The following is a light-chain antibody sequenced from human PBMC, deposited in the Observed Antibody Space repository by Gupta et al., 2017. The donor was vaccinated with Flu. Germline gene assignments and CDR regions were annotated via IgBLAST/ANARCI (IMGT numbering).Light chain of an antibody. Sequence: DIQMTQSPSALPASVGDAVTITCQTSETISSYLNWFRQKPGKAPKLLIYAASNLQSGVPSRFSGGGSGADFTLTITNVQPEDFATYYCQQTYDTPYTFGQGTKVEI. CDR1: ETISSY. CDR3: QQTYDTPYT. CDR2: AAS. V-gene: IGKV1-39*01. J-gene: IGKJ2*01.